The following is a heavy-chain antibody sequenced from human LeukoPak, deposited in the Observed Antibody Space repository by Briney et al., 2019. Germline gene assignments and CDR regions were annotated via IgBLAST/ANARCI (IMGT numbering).Heavy chain of an antibody. CDR3: ARGSPRWLQSQPLLD. CDR2: IYYSGST. V-gene: IGHV4-30-4*01. Sequence: PSQTLSLTCTVSGGSISSGDYYWGWIRQPPGKGLEWIGYIYYSGSTYYNPSLKSRVTISVDTSKNQFSLKLSSVTAADTAVYYCARGSPRWLQSQPLLDWGQGTLVTVSS. D-gene: IGHD5-24*01. CDR1: GGSISSGDYY. J-gene: IGHJ4*02.